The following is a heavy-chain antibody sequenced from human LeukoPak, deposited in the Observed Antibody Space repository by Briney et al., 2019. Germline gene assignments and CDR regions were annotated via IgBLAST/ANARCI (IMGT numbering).Heavy chain of an antibody. Sequence: GGSLRLSCAASGFTFSTYGMRWVRQPARNRLEWGRTVGGSAASIYCAYSVKDRFIVSRDNSKNTLYLQMNSLRVEDTAVYYCAKSGPYYYDYWGQGTLVTVSS. CDR2: VGGSAASI. V-gene: IGHV3-23*01. CDR3: AKSGPYYYDY. D-gene: IGHD3-10*01. CDR1: GFTFSTYG. J-gene: IGHJ4*02.